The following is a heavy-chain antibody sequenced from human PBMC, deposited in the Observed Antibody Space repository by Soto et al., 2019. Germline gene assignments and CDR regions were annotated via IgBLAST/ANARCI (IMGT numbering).Heavy chain of an antibody. CDR2: ITGDGGNK. V-gene: IGHV3-23*01. CDR1: GFTFSSYA. Sequence: GGSLRLSCAASGFTFSSYAMSWVRQAPGKGLEWVSVITGDGGNKYYADSVKGRFTISGDNSKNTLYLQMNSLRAEDTAVYYCAKRGAVAGSPGGYYYYGMDVWGQGTTVTVSS. CDR3: AKRGAVAGSPGGYYYYGMDV. D-gene: IGHD6-19*01. J-gene: IGHJ6*02.